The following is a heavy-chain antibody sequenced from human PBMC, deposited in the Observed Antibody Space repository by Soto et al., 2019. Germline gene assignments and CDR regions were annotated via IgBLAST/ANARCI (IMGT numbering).Heavy chain of an antibody. CDR3: ARSSTIFGVVIKYYYYYGMDV. V-gene: IGHV4-39*01. D-gene: IGHD3-3*01. Sequence: SETLSLTCTVSGGSISSSSYYWGWIRQPPGKGLEWIGSIYYSGSTYYNPSLKSRVTISVDTSKNQFSLKLSSVTAADTAVYYCARSSTIFGVVIKYYYYYGMDVWGQGTTVTV. CDR1: GGSISSSSYY. CDR2: IYYSGST. J-gene: IGHJ6*02.